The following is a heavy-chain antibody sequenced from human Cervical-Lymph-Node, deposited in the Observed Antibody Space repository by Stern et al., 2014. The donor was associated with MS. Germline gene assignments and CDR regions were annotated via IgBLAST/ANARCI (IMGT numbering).Heavy chain of an antibody. D-gene: IGHD2-15*01. Sequence: VQLVESGAEVKKPGESLQISCTGSGFNFTNYWIGWVRQMPGKGLEWMGILNAGDSDTRYSPSFQGQVIISVDKSISTAYLQWTSLKASDTAMYYCARRRYCTGVNCFYYYYGLDVWGQGTTVTVS. J-gene: IGHJ6*02. V-gene: IGHV5-51*01. CDR1: GFNFTNYW. CDR2: LNAGDSDT. CDR3: ARRRYCTGVNCFYYYYGLDV.